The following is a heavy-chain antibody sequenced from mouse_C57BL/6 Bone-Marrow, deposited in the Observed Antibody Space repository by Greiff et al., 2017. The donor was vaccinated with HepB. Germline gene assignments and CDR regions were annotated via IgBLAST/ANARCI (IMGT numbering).Heavy chain of an antibody. CDR1: GYTFTDYN. J-gene: IGHJ4*01. Sequence: EVQLQQSGPELVKPGASVKMSCKASGYTFTDYNMHWVKQSHGKSLEWIGYINPNNGGTSYNQKFKGKATLTVNKSSSTAYMELRSLTSEDSAVYYCARCPDDGYYVSYAMDYWGQGTSVTVSS. CDR2: INPNNGGT. CDR3: ARCPDDGYYVSYAMDY. D-gene: IGHD2-3*01. V-gene: IGHV1-22*01.